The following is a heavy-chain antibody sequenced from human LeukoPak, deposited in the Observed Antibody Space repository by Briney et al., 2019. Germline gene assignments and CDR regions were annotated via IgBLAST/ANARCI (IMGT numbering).Heavy chain of an antibody. Sequence: GGSLRLSCAASGLTFSSFSMNWVRQAPGKGLEWVSSISSSWTYVYYADSVKGRFTISRDNAKNSLSLQMNSLRADDAAVYYCARASSKQLAGYLPDGFDIWGQGTMVTVSS. CDR3: ARASSKQLAGYLPDGFDI. V-gene: IGHV3-21*01. J-gene: IGHJ3*02. D-gene: IGHD3-9*01. CDR1: GLTFSSFS. CDR2: ISSSWTYV.